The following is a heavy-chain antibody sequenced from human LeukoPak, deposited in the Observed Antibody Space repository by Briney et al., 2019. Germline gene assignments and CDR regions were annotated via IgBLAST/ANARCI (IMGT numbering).Heavy chain of an antibody. V-gene: IGHV3-74*01. D-gene: IGHD1-26*01. Sequence: GGSLRLSCAASGFTFSSHAMSWVRQAPGKGLVWVSRISGDGSSTNYADSVKGRFTISRDNAKNTLYLQMNSLRAEDSAVYYCASGSYGHYWGQGTLVTVSS. J-gene: IGHJ4*02. CDR3: ASGSYGHY. CDR1: GFTFSSHA. CDR2: ISGDGSST.